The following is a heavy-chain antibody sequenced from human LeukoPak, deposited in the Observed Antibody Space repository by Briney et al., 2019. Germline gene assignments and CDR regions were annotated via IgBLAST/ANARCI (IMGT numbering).Heavy chain of an antibody. J-gene: IGHJ6*02. Sequence: PSRTLSLTCTVSGGSLSSGSYYWGWIRQPAGKGLGWIGRIYTSGSTNYNPSLKSRVTISVDTSKNQFSLKLSSVTAADTAVYYCARLYFTMEGGVITGGYGMDVWGHGTTVTVSS. V-gene: IGHV4-61*02. CDR1: GGSLSSGSYY. CDR2: IYTSGST. CDR3: ARLYFTMEGGVITGGYGMDV. D-gene: IGHD3-10*01.